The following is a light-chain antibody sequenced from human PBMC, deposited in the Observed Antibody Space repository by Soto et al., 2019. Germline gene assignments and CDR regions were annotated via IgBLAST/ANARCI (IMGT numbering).Light chain of an antibody. CDR3: QQYDSYPYT. Sequence: SCSPLSSKIKNRVTITFRASQSISKYLAWYQQKPGKAPKFLMNEASTLGSGVPARFSGSASATEFTLTISGLQPDDFATYYCQQYDSYPYTFGQGTKVDI. CDR1: QSISKY. CDR2: EAS. V-gene: IGKV1-5*03. J-gene: IGKJ2*01.